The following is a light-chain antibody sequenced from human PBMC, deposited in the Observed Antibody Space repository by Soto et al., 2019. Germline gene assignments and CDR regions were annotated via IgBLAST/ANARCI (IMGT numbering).Light chain of an antibody. CDR1: QSIINNY. J-gene: IGKJ2*01. CDR3: HQYGSSPPYT. CDR2: GSS. Sequence: EVVLTQSPGTLSLSPGERVTLSCRASQSIINNYLAWYQQRPGQAPRLLIYGSSDRATVIPDRFSGSGSGTQFTLTISRLEPEDCAVYYCHQYGSSPPYTFGHGTKVDI. V-gene: IGKV3-20*01.